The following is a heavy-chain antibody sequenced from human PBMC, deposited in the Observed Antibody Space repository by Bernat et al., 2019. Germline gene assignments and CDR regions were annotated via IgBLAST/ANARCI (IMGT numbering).Heavy chain of an antibody. CDR1: GFTFSSYA. Sequence: EVQLLESGGGLVQPGGSLRLSCAASGFTFSSYAMSWVRQAPGKGLEWVSAISGSCCSTYYADSVKGRFTISRDNSKNTLYLQMNSLRAEDTAVYYCAKDRIYCSGGSCYSDAFDIWGQGTMVTVSS. V-gene: IGHV3-23*01. J-gene: IGHJ3*02. CDR3: AKDRIYCSGGSCYSDAFDI. D-gene: IGHD2-15*01. CDR2: ISGSCCST.